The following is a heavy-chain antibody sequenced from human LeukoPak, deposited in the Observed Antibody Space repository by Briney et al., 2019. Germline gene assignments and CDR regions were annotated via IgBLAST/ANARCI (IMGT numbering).Heavy chain of an antibody. D-gene: IGHD6-19*01. V-gene: IGHV3-23*01. Sequence: PGGSLRLSCAASGFTFSQYAMSWVRQAPGKGPEWVSAISKDGGDSYYADPVKGRFAISRDNSRNMLYLQMNSLRAEDTAVYYCVKDEMAVAIFDYWGQGTLVTVSS. CDR1: GFTFSQYA. CDR2: ISKDGGDS. CDR3: VKDEMAVAIFDY. J-gene: IGHJ4*02.